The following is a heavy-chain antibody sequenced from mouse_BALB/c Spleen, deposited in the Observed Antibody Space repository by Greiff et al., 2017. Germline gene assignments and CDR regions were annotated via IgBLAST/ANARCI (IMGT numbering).Heavy chain of an antibody. CDR1: GDSITSGY. CDR3: ARCRYDGDYFDY. D-gene: IGHD2-14*01. J-gene: IGHJ2*01. CDR2: ISYSGST. Sequence: DVKLVESGPSLVKPSQTLSLTCSVTGDSITSGYWNWIRKFPGNKLEYMGYISYSGSTYYNPSLKSRISITRDTSKNQYYLQLNSVTTEDTATYYCARCRYDGDYFDYWGQGTTLTVSS. V-gene: IGHV3-8*02.